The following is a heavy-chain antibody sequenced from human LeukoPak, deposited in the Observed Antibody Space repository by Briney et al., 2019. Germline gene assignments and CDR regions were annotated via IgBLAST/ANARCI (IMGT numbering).Heavy chain of an antibody. CDR3: VRDRELNY. V-gene: IGHV4-59*01. J-gene: IGHJ4*02. CDR2: IYYSGST. D-gene: IGHD1-7*01. Sequence: PSETLSLTCTVSGGSISNYYWSWIRQPPGKGLEWIGYIYYSGSTNYNPSLKSRATISADTSKNQFSLKLSSVTAADTAVYYCVRDRELNYWGQGTLVTVSS. CDR1: GGSISNYY.